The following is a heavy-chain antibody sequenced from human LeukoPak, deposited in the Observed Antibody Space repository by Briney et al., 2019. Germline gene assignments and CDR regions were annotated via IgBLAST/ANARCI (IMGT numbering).Heavy chain of an antibody. CDR2: IYHSGST. D-gene: IGHD6-19*01. Sequence: SETLSLTCAVSGYSISSDYYYWGWIRQPPGKGLEWIGSIYHSGSTYYNPSLKSRVTMSVDTSKNQISLKVTSVTAADTAVYYCARAVSIAVTSANFDYWGQGTLVTVSS. J-gene: IGHJ4*02. V-gene: IGHV4-38-2*01. CDR3: ARAVSIAVTSANFDY. CDR1: GYSISSDYYY.